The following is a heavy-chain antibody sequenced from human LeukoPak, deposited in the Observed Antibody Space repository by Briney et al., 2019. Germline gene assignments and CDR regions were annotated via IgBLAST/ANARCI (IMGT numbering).Heavy chain of an antibody. CDR3: TTVGGPEHDY. CDR1: GFTFSSYW. Sequence: PGGSLRLSCAASGFTFSSYWMSWVRQAPGKGLEWVANIKQDGSEKYYVDSVKGRFTISRDNAKNSLYLQMNSLKTEDTAVYYCTTVGGPEHDYWGQGTLVTVSS. D-gene: IGHD3-16*01. J-gene: IGHJ4*02. V-gene: IGHV3-7*03. CDR2: IKQDGSEK.